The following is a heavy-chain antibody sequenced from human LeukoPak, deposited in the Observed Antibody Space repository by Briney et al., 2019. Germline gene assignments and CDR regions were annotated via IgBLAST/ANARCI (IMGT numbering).Heavy chain of an antibody. V-gene: IGHV4-61*03. Sequence: SETLSLTCTVSGGSISSGDYYWSWIRQPPGEGLEWIGYIYYSGSTNYNPSLKSRVTISVDTSKNHFSLKLSSVTAADTAVYYCARVEGGSGWYYFDYWGQGTLVTVSS. CDR2: IYYSGST. CDR3: ARVEGGSGWYYFDY. D-gene: IGHD6-19*01. J-gene: IGHJ4*02. CDR1: GGSISSGDYY.